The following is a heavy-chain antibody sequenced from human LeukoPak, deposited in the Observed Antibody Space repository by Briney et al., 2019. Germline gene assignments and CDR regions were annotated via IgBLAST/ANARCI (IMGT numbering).Heavy chain of an antibody. CDR3: VRDLSASYYDF. CDR2: ITPGGTI. Sequence: PGGSLRLSCAASGFTFGSYTMHWVRQAPGKGLEWVSYITPGGTIYYGDSVRGRFTISRDNAKSSLYLQMNSLRVEDTAVYYCVRDLSASYYDFWGQGTLVTVS. J-gene: IGHJ4*02. CDR1: GFTFGSYT. V-gene: IGHV3-48*03. D-gene: IGHD3-3*01.